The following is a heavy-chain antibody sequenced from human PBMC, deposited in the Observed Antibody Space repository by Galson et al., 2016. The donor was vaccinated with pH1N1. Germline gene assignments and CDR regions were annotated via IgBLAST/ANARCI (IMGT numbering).Heavy chain of an antibody. CDR3: ARERGAGYHYYMDV. CDR1: GFTFDDYG. V-gene: IGHV3-20*04. CDR2: INWNGGST. Sequence: SLRLSCAASGFTFDDYGMSWVRQAPGKGLEWVSGINWNGGSTGYADSVKGRFTISRANAKNSLYLQMNSLRAEDTALYYCARERGAGYHYYMDVWGKGTTVTVSS. J-gene: IGHJ6*03.